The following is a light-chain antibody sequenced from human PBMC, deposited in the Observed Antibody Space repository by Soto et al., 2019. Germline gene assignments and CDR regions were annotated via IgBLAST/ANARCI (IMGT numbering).Light chain of an antibody. CDR2: AVN. V-gene: IGLV2-8*01. CDR3: SSYAGSNNYV. Sequence: QSALAQPPSASGSPGQSVTISCTGTSSDVGGYQYVSWYQQYPGKAPKLMIYAVNKRPSGVPDRFSGSRSGNTASLTVSGLQAEDEADYYCSSYAGSNNYVFXTGTKVTVL. CDR1: SSDVGGYQY. J-gene: IGLJ1*01.